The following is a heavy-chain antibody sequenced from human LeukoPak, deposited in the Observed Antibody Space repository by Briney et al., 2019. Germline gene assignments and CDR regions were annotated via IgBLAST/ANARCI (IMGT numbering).Heavy chain of an antibody. CDR2: ISSSSSYI. D-gene: IGHD4-17*01. Sequence: GGSLRLSCAASGFTSSNYSMAWVRQAPGKGLEWVTFISSSSSYIYYADSVKGRFTISRDNAKNSLYLQMNSLRTEDTALYYCAHTVTPRYFQFWGQGTLVTVSS. CDR3: AHTVTPRYFQF. V-gene: IGHV3-21*01. J-gene: IGHJ1*01. CDR1: GFTSSNYS.